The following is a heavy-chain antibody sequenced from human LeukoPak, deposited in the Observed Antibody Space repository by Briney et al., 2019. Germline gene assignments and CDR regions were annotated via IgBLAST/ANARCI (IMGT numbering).Heavy chain of an antibody. CDR1: GGSISGYY. Sequence: SETLSLTCTVFGGSISGYYWHWIRQPPGMGLEWIGYINYSGSTDYNPSLKSRVTISVDTSKNQFSLNLRSVTAADTAVYYCARGYSSFEYWGQGILVTVSS. J-gene: IGHJ4*02. CDR2: INYSGST. V-gene: IGHV4-59*01. CDR3: ARGYSSFEY. D-gene: IGHD2-15*01.